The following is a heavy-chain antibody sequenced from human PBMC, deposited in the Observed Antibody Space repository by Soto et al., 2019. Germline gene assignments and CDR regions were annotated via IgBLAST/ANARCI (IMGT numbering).Heavy chain of an antibody. V-gene: IGHV4-31*03. CDR3: ARSRRGAVATFDL. CDR2: IYNSGLI. CDR1: GASASSGGYY. J-gene: IGHJ4*02. D-gene: IGHD2-15*01. Sequence: SETLSLTCTVSGASASSGGYYWSWIRQHPEKGLEWIGYIYNSGLISYNPSLKSRIVVSRDTSRNQLSLKVTSVTAADTAVYFCARSRRGAVATFDLWGQGTPVTVSS.